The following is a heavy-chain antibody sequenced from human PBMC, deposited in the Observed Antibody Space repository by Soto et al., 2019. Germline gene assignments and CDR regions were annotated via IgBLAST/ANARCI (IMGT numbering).Heavy chain of an antibody. D-gene: IGHD2-2*01. CDR3: AGTSCYACKEPEHYYYYMDV. J-gene: IGHJ6*03. CDR1: GGSISSGGYY. Sequence: SETLSLTCTVSGGSISSGGYYWSWIRQHPGKGLEWIGYIYYSGSTYYNPSLKSRVTISVDTSKNQFSLKLSSVTAADTAVYYCAGTSCYACKEPEHYYYYMDVWGKGTTVTVSS. V-gene: IGHV4-31*03. CDR2: IYYSGST.